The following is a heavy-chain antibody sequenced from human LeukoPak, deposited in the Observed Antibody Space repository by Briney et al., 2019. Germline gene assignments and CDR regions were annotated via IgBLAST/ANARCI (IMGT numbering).Heavy chain of an antibody. D-gene: IGHD1-20*01. J-gene: IGHJ5*02. CDR3: ARVITGKGRTDRGGWFDP. Sequence: ASVKVSCKASGYTFTSYGISWVRQAPGQGLEWMAWISTYNGNTNYAQKLQGRVTMTTDTSTSTAYMELSSLRSEDTAVYYCARVITGKGRTDRGGWFDPWGQGTLVTVSS. V-gene: IGHV1-18*01. CDR2: ISTYNGNT. CDR1: GYTFTSYG.